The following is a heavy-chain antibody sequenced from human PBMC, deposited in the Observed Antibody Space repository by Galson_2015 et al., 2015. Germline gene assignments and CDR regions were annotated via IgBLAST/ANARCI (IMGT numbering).Heavy chain of an antibody. CDR2: INPNSGGT. Sequence: SVKVSCKASGYTFTGYYMHWVRQAPGQGLEWMGRINPNSGGTNYAQKFQGRVTMTRDTSISTAYMELSRLRSDDTAVYYCARESIAVAGFLPASSAGFDPWGQGTLVTVSS. J-gene: IGHJ5*02. D-gene: IGHD6-19*01. V-gene: IGHV1-2*06. CDR3: ARESIAVAGFLPASSAGFDP. CDR1: GYTFTGYY.